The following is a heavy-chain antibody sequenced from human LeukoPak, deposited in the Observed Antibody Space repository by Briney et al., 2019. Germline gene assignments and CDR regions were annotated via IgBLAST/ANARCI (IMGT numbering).Heavy chain of an antibody. D-gene: IGHD3-10*01. J-gene: IGHJ6*03. CDR1: GYSFTSYW. CDR3: AGLLTSQGTYYYYYMDV. Sequence: GESLKISCKGSGYSFTSYWIGWVRQMPGKGLEWMGIIYPGDSDTRYSPSFQGQVTISADKSISTAYLQWSSLKTSDTAMYYCAGLLTSQGTYYYYYMDVWGKGTTVTVSS. V-gene: IGHV5-51*01. CDR2: IYPGDSDT.